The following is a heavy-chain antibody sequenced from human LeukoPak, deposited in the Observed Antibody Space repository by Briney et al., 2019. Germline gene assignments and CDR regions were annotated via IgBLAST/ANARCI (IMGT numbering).Heavy chain of an antibody. V-gene: IGHV4-4*07. J-gene: IGHJ6*03. CDR2: IYTSGST. Sequence: PSETLSLTCTVSGGSISSYYWSWIRQPAGKGLEWIGRIYTSGSTNYNPSLKSRVTISVDTSKNQFSLKLSSVTAADTAVYYCAAAYGSGSYYNWYYYYYYMDVWGKGTTVTVSS. D-gene: IGHD3-10*01. CDR1: GGSISSYY. CDR3: AAAYGSGSYYNWYYYYYYMDV.